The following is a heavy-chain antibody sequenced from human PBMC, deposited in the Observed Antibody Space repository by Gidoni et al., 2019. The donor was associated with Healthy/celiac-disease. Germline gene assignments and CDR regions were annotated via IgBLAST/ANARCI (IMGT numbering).Heavy chain of an antibody. D-gene: IGHD3-16*01. V-gene: IGHV3-23*01. CDR2: ISGSGGRK. Sequence: VQLLQSVGGLVQPGGSLRLSCAASGFTFSSYAMSWVRQAPGKGREWVSAISGSGGRKYYADSVKGRFTISRDNSKNTRYLQMNSLRAEDTAVYYCAKDWGYHYWGQGTLVTVSS. J-gene: IGHJ4*02. CDR3: AKDWGYHY. CDR1: GFTFSSYA.